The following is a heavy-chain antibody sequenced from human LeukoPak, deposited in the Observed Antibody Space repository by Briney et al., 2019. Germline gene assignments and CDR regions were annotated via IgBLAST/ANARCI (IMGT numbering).Heavy chain of an antibody. J-gene: IGHJ3*02. CDR3: ASLPGIEMATSKDAFDI. CDR1: GFTFSSYW. Sequence: GGSLRLSCAASGFTFSSYWMSWVRQATGKGLEWVANIKQDGSEKYYVDSVKGRFTISRDNAKNSLYLQMNSLRAEDTAVYYCASLPGIEMATSKDAFDIWGQGTMVTVSS. D-gene: IGHD5-24*01. V-gene: IGHV3-7*01. CDR2: IKQDGSEK.